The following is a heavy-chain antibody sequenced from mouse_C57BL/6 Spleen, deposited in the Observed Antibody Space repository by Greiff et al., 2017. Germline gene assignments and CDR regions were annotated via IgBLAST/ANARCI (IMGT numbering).Heavy chain of an antibody. CDR3: ASSGNYVSVSWFAY. CDR1: GFNIKDYY. J-gene: IGHJ3*01. Sequence: VPLQQSGAELVKPGASVKLSCTASGFNIKDYYMHWVKQRTEQGLGWIGRIDPEDGDTKYAPKFQGKATITADTSSNTAYLQLSSLTSEDTAVYYCASSGNYVSVSWFAYWGQGTLVTVSA. CDR2: IDPEDGDT. D-gene: IGHD2-1*01. V-gene: IGHV14-2*01.